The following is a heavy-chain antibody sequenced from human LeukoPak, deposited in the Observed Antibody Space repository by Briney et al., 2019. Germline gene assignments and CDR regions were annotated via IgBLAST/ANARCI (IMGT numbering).Heavy chain of an antibody. V-gene: IGHV1-2*02. Sequence: GASVKVSCKASGYTFTGYYMHWVRQAPGQGLEWMGWINPNSGGTNYAQKFQGRVTMTRDTSISTAYMELSRLRSDDTAVYYCARPSGIGVGSNWFDPWGQGTLVTVSS. D-gene: IGHD3-10*01. CDR3: ARPSGIGVGSNWFDP. CDR1: GYTFTGYY. CDR2: INPNSGGT. J-gene: IGHJ5*02.